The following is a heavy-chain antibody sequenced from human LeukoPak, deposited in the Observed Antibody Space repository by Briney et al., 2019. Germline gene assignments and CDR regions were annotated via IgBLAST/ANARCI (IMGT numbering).Heavy chain of an antibody. CDR3: ARGQYCSTTTCYSARRYFDF. Sequence: SETLSLTPAVPGGAFCNYFWSWISPPPGKGLEWIAEINDSGTTNSDSSLRSRVAISLDTSKIQFSMRMTSVNAPDTAVYYCARGQYCSTTTCYSARRYFDFWGQGTRVTVSS. CDR1: GGAFCNYF. V-gene: IGHV4-34*01. CDR2: INDSGTT. J-gene: IGHJ4*02. D-gene: IGHD2-2*01.